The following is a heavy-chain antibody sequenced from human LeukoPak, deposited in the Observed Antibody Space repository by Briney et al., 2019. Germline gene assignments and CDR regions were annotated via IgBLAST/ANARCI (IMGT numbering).Heavy chain of an antibody. J-gene: IGHJ3*02. V-gene: IGHV1-8*01. D-gene: IGHD5-12*01. Sequence: AASVKVSCKASGYTFTSYDINWVRQATGQGLEWMGWMNPNSGNTGYAQKFQGRVTMTRNTSISTAYMELSSLRSEDTAVYYCARDLSGTHAFDIWGQGTMVTVSS. CDR3: ARDLSGTHAFDI. CDR2: MNPNSGNT. CDR1: GYTFTSYD.